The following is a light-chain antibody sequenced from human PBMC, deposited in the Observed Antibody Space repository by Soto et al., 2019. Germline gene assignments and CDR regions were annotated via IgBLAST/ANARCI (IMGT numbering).Light chain of an antibody. J-gene: IGLJ1*01. CDR1: SSDVGGYNY. V-gene: IGLV2-14*03. CDR2: DVS. Sequence: QSALTQPASVSGSPGQSITIFCTGTSSDVGGYNYVSWYQQHPGSAPKLMIYDVSSRPSGVSNRFSGSKSGNTASLTISGLQAEDEADHYCSSYTSSFKLAVFGSGTKVTVL. CDR3: SSYTSSFKLAV.